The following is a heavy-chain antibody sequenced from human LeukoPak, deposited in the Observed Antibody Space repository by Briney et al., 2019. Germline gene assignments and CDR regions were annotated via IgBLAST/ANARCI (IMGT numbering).Heavy chain of an antibody. D-gene: IGHD5-24*01. CDR1: GGTFSSYA. V-gene: IGHV1-69*05. Sequence: GASVKVSCKASGGTFSSYAISWVRQAPGQGLEWMGGIISIFGTANYAQKFQGRVTITTDESTSTAYMELSSLRSEDTAVYYCARSEIDGYCAWGQGTLVTVSS. CDR2: IISIFGTA. CDR3: ARSEIDGYCA. J-gene: IGHJ5*02.